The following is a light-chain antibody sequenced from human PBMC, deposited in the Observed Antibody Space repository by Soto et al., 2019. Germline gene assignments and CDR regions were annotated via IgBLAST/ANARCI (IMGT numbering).Light chain of an antibody. CDR1: SSDIGAYNF. CDR3: TSWTTSTTMI. V-gene: IGLV2-14*03. J-gene: IGLJ2*01. CDR2: DVN. Sequence: QSALTQPASVSGSPGQSITISCTGTSSDIGAYNFVSWYQQHPGQAPKLMLYDVNIRPSGVSNRFSGSKSGNTASLTISGRQAEDEAEYYCTSWTTSTTMIFGGGTKLTVL.